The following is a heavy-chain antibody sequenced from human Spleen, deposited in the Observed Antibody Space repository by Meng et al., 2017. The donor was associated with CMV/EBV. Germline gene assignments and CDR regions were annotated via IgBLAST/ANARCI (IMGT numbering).Heavy chain of an antibody. V-gene: IGHV4-59*01. D-gene: IGHD3-9*01. CDR3: ARFTRYYDILTGSGYFES. J-gene: IGHJ4*02. CDR1: GGSISSYY. CDR2: IYYSGNT. Sequence: SETLSLTCMVSGGSISSYYWSWIRQPPGKGLEWIGYIYYSGNTNHNPSLKSRVSISVDASKNHLSLTLSSLSAADTAVYYCARFTRYYDILTGSGYFESWGQGTLVTVSS.